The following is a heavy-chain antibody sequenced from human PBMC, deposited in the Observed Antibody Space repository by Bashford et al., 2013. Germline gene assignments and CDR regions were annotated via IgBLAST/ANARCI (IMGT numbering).Heavy chain of an antibody. CDR2: FDPEDGET. D-gene: IGHD2-2*01. CDR3: ATALYCSSTSCYWYYFDY. V-gene: IGHV1-24*01. J-gene: IGHJ4*02. CDR1: GYTLTELS. Sequence: ASVKVSCKVSGYTLTELSMHWVRQAPGKGLEWMGGFDPEDGETIYAQKFQGRVTMTEDTSTDTAYMELSSLRSEDTAVYYCATALYCSSTSCYWYYFDYVGQGTLVTVSS.